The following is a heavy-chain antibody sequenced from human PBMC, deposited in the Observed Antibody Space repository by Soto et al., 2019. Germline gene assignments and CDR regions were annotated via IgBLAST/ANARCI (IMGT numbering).Heavy chain of an antibody. D-gene: IGHD6-19*01. CDR3: AGSDGHTFNWLAS. V-gene: IGHV1-8*01. CDR2: MNPTSGNT. J-gene: IGHJ5*01. Sequence: QVQLVQSGAEVKTPGASVKVSCKASGYTFTKYDMNWVRQAPGQGLEWMGWMNPTSGNTGYAQKLQASITRTRDTAIGIAHMEWSSLRNEDTAGYYCAGSDGHTFNWLASWGQGTLVTVSA. CDR1: GYTFTKYD.